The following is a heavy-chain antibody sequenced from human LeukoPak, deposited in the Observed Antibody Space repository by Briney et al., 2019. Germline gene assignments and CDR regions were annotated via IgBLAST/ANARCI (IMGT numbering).Heavy chain of an antibody. CDR2: IIPIFGTA. J-gene: IGHJ6*03. V-gene: IGHV1-69*13. D-gene: IGHD4-17*01. CDR1: GYTFTGYY. CDR3: ARDHYGDVNYYYYYMDV. Sequence: GASVKVSCKASGYTFTGYYMHWVRQAPGQGLEWMGWIIPIFGTANYAQKFQGRVTITADESTSTAYMELSSLRSEDTAVYYCARDHYGDVNYYYYYMDVWGKGTTVTVSS.